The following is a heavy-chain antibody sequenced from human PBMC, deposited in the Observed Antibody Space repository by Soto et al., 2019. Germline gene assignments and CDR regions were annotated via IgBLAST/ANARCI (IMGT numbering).Heavy chain of an antibody. CDR1: GGSISSGDYY. J-gene: IGHJ5*02. CDR3: ARARDSSSWYQFDP. D-gene: IGHD6-13*01. CDR2: IYYSGST. Sequence: PSETLSLTCTVSGGSISSGDYYWSWIRQPPGKGLEWIGYIYYSGSTYYNPSLKSRVTISVDTSKNQFSLKLSSVTAADTAVYYCARARDSSSWYQFDPWGQGTLVTVSS. V-gene: IGHV4-30-4*01.